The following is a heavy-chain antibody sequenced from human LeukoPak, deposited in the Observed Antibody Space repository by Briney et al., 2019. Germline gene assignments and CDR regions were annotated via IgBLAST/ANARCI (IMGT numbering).Heavy chain of an antibody. V-gene: IGHV4-59*08. Sequence: SETLSLTCTVSDGSISNYYWTWIRQPPGKGLEWIAFIYYNGNAHYNPSLKSRVTISVDTSKYQFSLRVTSVTAADTAVYYCARHSYSVPHYFDYWGQGTLVTVSS. J-gene: IGHJ4*02. CDR3: ARHSYSVPHYFDY. CDR1: DGSISNYY. D-gene: IGHD3-10*02. CDR2: IYYNGNA.